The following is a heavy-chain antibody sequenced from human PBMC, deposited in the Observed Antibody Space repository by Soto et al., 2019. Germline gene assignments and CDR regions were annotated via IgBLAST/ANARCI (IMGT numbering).Heavy chain of an antibody. CDR1: GFTVSSNY. CDR2: IYSGGST. Sequence: PGGSLRLSCAASGFTVSSNYMSWVRQAPGKGLEWVSVIYSGGSTYYADSVKGRFTISRDNSKNTLYLQMNSLRAEDTAVYYCARDRYYYDSSGYYWRYGMDVWGQGTTVTVSS. CDR3: ARDRYYYDSSGYYWRYGMDV. J-gene: IGHJ6*02. V-gene: IGHV3-53*01. D-gene: IGHD3-22*01.